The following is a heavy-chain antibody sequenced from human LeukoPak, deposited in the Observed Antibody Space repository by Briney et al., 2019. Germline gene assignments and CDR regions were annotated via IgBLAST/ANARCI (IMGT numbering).Heavy chain of an antibody. CDR2: ISSSSSSTI. Sequence: GGSLRLSCAASGFTFSSYSMNWVRQAPGKGLEWVSYISSSSSSTIYYADSVKGRFTISRDNAKNSLYLQMNSLRAEDTAVYYCARPGIAVADPLDYWGQGTLVTVSS. CDR1: GFTFSSYS. J-gene: IGHJ4*02. CDR3: ARPGIAVADPLDY. V-gene: IGHV3-48*04. D-gene: IGHD6-19*01.